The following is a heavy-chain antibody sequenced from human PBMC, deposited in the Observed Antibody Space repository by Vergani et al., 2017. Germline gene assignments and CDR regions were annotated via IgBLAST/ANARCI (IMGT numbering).Heavy chain of an antibody. CDR2: MSHRGIS. D-gene: IGHD4-17*01. V-gene: IGHV4-34*01. CDR1: GGPLSGYF. Sequence: QVHLQESGAGLLRPSETLSLTCTVHGGPLSGYFWGWIRQPPGKGLEWIGEMSHRGISNYNPSLKSRVPLSLDLSHNKFSLTLKSMTAADTALYYCARVTVTTEGFFDLWGQGTLVTVSS. J-gene: IGHJ5*02. CDR3: ARVTVTTEGFFDL.